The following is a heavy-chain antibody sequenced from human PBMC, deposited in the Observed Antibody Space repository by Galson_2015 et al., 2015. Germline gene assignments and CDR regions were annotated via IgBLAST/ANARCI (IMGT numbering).Heavy chain of an antibody. Sequence: SLRLSCAASGFTFYNYAMTWVRQGPGKGLEWVSVVSGSGDSTLYADSVKGRFTISRDNSRNTLYLQMNSLRAEDTAVYYCATSPYYYDSNGYLTAIDYWGQGTLVAVSS. CDR2: VSGSGDST. J-gene: IGHJ4*02. D-gene: IGHD3-22*01. CDR1: GFTFYNYA. V-gene: IGHV3-23*01. CDR3: ATSPYYYDSNGYLTAIDY.